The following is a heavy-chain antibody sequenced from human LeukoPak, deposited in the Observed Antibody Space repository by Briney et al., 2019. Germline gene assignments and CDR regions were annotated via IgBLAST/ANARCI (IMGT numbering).Heavy chain of an antibody. V-gene: IGHV3-23*01. Sequence: GGSLRLSCAASGFTFSSYAMSWVRQAPGKGLEWVSAISGSGGSTYYADSVKGRFTISRDNSKNTLYLQMNSLRAEDTALYYCAKDIRPRSTYYYMDVWGKGTTVTVSS. J-gene: IGHJ6*03. D-gene: IGHD2-2*02. CDR2: ISGSGGST. CDR1: GFTFSSYA. CDR3: AKDIRPRSTYYYMDV.